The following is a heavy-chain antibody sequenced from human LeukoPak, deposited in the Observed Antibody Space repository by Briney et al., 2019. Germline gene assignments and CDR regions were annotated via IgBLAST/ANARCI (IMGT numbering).Heavy chain of an antibody. Sequence: GGSLTLSCTGTGFNFNMFAINWVRRAPGQGLEWVSGLSRGGSTTNYADSVKGRFTVSRDRSTNTVFLQMNSLRPEDTALYYCAKEQRIRHCSEGVCTEGYYFDYWGQGTLVTVSS. CDR2: LSRGGSTT. D-gene: IGHD2-8*01. CDR1: GFNFNMFA. J-gene: IGHJ4*02. CDR3: AKEQRIRHCSEGVCTEGYYFDY. V-gene: IGHV3-23*01.